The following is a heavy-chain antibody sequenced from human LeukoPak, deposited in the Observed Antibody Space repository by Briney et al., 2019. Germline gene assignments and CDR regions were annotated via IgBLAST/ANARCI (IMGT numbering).Heavy chain of an antibody. CDR3: ARATRGYGYYYFDY. Sequence: GGSLRLSCAASGFTVSSNYMSWVRQAPGKGLEWVSVIYSGGSTYYADSVKGRFTISRDNSKNTLYLQMNSLRAEDTAVYYCARATRGYGYYYFDYWGQGTLVTVSS. CDR1: GFTVSSNY. J-gene: IGHJ4*02. D-gene: IGHD5-18*01. V-gene: IGHV3-66*01. CDR2: IYSGGST.